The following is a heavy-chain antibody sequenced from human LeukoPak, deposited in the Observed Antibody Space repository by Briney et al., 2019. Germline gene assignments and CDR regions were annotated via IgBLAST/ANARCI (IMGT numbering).Heavy chain of an antibody. V-gene: IGHV4-61*08. D-gene: IGHD5-12*01. Sequence: SETLSLTCSVSGVSVGSAGYYWTWIRQPPGKGLEWIGYMYYSGNSNYNPFLKSRVTMSLDPSKNRFSLKLSSVTAADTAVYYCARIQSKGGGYGYYFPYGARGPLSTVSS. CDR3: ARIQSKGGGYGYYFPY. J-gene: IGHJ4*02. CDR2: MYYSGNS. CDR1: GVSVGSAGYY.